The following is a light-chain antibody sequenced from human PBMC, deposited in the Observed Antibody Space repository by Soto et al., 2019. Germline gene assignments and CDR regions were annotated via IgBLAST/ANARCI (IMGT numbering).Light chain of an antibody. CDR3: QQYGSSPWT. CDR1: QSVNNDY. Sequence: EIVLTQSPGTPSLSPGERAALSCRASQSVNNDYLAWYHQKPGRAPRLVIYGASKRATGIPDRFSGSGSGTDFTLTISRLEPEYFAVYYCQQYGSSPWTFGQGTNVEIK. CDR2: GAS. J-gene: IGKJ1*01. V-gene: IGKV3-20*01.